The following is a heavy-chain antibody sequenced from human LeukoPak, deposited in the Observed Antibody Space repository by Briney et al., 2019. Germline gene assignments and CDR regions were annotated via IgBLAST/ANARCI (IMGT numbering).Heavy chain of an antibody. Sequence: PGGSLRLSCAASGFTFREYWMNWIRQAPGKGLDWVARIIKEGKEKYSVESIQGRFTISRDNAKNALYLQMTGLRAEDTGVYYRARGHLDPWGQGTLFTVSS. J-gene: IGHJ5*02. CDR3: ARGHLDP. CDR2: IIKEGKEK. CDR1: GFTFREYW. V-gene: IGHV3-7*01.